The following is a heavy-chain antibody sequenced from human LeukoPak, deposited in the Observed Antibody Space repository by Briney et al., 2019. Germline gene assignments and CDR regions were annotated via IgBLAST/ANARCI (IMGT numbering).Heavy chain of an antibody. CDR2: IYYSGST. CDR1: GGSMRSYS. J-gene: IGHJ4*02. CDR3: ARARYYDHFWGSPFDY. V-gene: IGHV4-59*01. Sequence: SETLSLTCTVSGGSMRSYSWSWIRQPPGKGLEWIGYIYYSGSTNYNPSLKSRVTISVDTSKNQFSLNLSSVTAADTAVYYCARARYYDHFWGSPFDYWGRGTLVTVSS. D-gene: IGHD3-16*01.